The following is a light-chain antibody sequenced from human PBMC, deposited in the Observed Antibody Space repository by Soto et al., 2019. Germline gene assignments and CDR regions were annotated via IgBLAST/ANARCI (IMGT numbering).Light chain of an antibody. V-gene: IGKV1-39*01. CDR3: QQSFSNPLT. Sequence: IQMTPSPSTLSGYLGVRATITCRACQTIATWLAWSQRKPGKAPKPLIYAASTLQAGVPSRFSGSGSGTDFTLTITSLQPEDLATYYCQQSFSNPLTFGGGTKV. CDR2: AAS. CDR1: QTIATW. J-gene: IGKJ4*01.